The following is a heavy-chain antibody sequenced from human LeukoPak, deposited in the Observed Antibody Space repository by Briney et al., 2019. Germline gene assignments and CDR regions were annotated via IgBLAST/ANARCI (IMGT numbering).Heavy chain of an antibody. Sequence: GGSLRLSCAASGFTFSSQWMSWVRQAPGKGLEWVSSISIGNTYIYYADSVKGRFTISRDNAKNSLYLQLNSLRAEDTAVYYCAGSDTIGYLPREWDYWYFDRWGRGTLVTVSS. CDR1: GFTFSSQW. D-gene: IGHD3-22*01. J-gene: IGHJ2*01. CDR2: ISIGNTYI. V-gene: IGHV3-21*03. CDR3: AGSDTIGYLPREWDYWYFDR.